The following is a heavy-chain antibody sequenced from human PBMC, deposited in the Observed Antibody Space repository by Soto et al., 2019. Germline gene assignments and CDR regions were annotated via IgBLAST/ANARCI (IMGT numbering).Heavy chain of an antibody. CDR1: GYTFSSYD. Sequence: QVQLVQSGAEVKKPGASVKVSCKASGYTFSSYDINWVRQATGQGLEWMGWMNPKSGYTGYAQQFQGRATMTRDTSISTAYMEVSSLRSEDTAIYYCARAYGDLDVWGPRDHGHRLL. CDR2: MNPKSGYT. D-gene: IGHD2-21*01. V-gene: IGHV1-8*01. CDR3: ARAYGDLDV. J-gene: IGHJ6*01.